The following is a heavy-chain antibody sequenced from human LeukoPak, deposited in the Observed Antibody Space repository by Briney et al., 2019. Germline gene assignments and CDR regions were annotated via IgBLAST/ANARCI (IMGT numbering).Heavy chain of an antibody. CDR2: ISWDGGST. V-gene: IGHV3-43*01. Sequence: GGSLRLSCAASGFTFSSYTMHWVRQAPGKGLEWVSLISWDGGSTYYADSVKGRFTISRDNSKNSLHLQMNSLRTEDTALYYCAKDSGYCSGGSCWPDAFDIWGQGTMVTVSS. J-gene: IGHJ3*02. CDR3: AKDSGYCSGGSCWPDAFDI. CDR1: GFTFSSYT. D-gene: IGHD2-15*01.